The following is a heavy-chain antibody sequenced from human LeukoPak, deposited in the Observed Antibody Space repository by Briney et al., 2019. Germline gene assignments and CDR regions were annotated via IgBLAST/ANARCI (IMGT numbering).Heavy chain of an antibody. Sequence: PGGSLRLSCAASGFTFSSYWMSWVRQAPGKGLEWVANIKQDGSEKYYVDSVKGRFTISRDNSKNTLYLQMNSLRAEDTAVYYCAKDFLVGATQVLEAFDIWGQGTMVTVSS. CDR1: GFTFSSYW. CDR3: AKDFLVGATQVLEAFDI. D-gene: IGHD1-26*01. CDR2: IKQDGSEK. V-gene: IGHV3-7*03. J-gene: IGHJ3*02.